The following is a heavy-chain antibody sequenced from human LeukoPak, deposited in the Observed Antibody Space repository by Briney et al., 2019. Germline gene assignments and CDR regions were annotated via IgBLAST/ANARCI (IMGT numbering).Heavy chain of an antibody. V-gene: IGHV4-34*01. Sequence: PSETLSLTCAVYDGSFSGYYWSWIRQPPGKGLEWIGEINHSGSTNYIPSLKSRVTISVDTSKSQFSLKLSSVTAADTAVYYCARVSNCSGGSCYSENWFDPWGQGALVTVSS. CDR3: ARVSNCSGGSCYSENWFDP. J-gene: IGHJ5*02. CDR2: INHSGST. CDR1: DGSFSGYY. D-gene: IGHD2-15*01.